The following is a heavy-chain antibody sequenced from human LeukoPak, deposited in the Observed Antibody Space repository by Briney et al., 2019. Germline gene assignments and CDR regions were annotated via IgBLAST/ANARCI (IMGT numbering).Heavy chain of an antibody. J-gene: IGHJ4*02. V-gene: IGHV1-2*02. CDR2: INPKSGDT. CDR1: GYTFTDYY. Sequence: ASVKVSCKASGYTFTDYYLHWVRQAPGQGLEWMGWINPKSGDTRYAQKFQGRVTMTRDTSITTAYMDLSSLRSDDTAVYFCAREWDYYAFWGQGTLVTVSS. CDR3: AREWDYYAF.